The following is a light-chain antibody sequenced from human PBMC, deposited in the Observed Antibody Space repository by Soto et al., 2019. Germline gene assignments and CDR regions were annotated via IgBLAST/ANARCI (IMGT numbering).Light chain of an antibody. J-gene: IGKJ1*01. CDR1: QTISSW. CDR3: QNYHSSSEA. V-gene: IGKV1-5*03. Sequence: DIQMTQSPSTLSGSVGDRVTITCRASQTISSWWAWYQQKPGKAPKLLIYKASTLKSGVPSRLSGSSSGTDFTLTISSLQPDDFANYYCQNYHSSSEAFGKGTKV. CDR2: KAS.